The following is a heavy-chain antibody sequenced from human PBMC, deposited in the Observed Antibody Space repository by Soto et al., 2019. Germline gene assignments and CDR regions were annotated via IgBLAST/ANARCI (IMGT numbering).Heavy chain of an antibody. Sequence: EVQLVESGGGLVQPGGSLRISCAASGFTVSNNYMSWVRQAPGKGLEWISIVYSGGDTHYSDSVKGRFTISRDNSKNTLNLQMNSLRAEDSAVYYCASGWGGDYWGQGTLVTVSS. CDR3: ASGWGGDY. CDR1: GFTVSNNY. J-gene: IGHJ4*02. CDR2: VYSGGDT. D-gene: IGHD3-16*01. V-gene: IGHV3-66*01.